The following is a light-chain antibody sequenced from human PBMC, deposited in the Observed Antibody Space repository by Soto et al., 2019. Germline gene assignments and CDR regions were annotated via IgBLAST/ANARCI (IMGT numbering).Light chain of an antibody. J-gene: IGLJ2*01. Sequence: QSALTQPASVSGSPGQSITISCTGSSSDVGGYNFVSWYQQHPDKAPKLMIYEVSKRPSGVSNRFSASKSGNTASLTISGLQAEDEADYYCSSYTSSSTVVFGGGTKVTVL. V-gene: IGLV2-14*01. CDR3: SSYTSSSTVV. CDR1: SSDVGGYNF. CDR2: EVS.